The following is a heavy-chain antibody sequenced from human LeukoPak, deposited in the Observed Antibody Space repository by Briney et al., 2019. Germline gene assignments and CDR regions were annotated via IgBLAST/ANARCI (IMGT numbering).Heavy chain of an antibody. Sequence: GGSLRLSCTASGFTFSSHAMSWVRQAPGKGLEWVSLISGSGGHTYYGDSVKGRFTIPRDNSTNRLYLQMNSLRPEDTAVYYCAKGGAATMRDGYNYYYYYMEVWGRGTTVTVSS. J-gene: IGHJ6*03. CDR1: GFTFSSHA. D-gene: IGHD5-24*01. CDR3: AKGGAATMRDGYNYYYYYMEV. CDR2: ISGSGGHT. V-gene: IGHV3-23*01.